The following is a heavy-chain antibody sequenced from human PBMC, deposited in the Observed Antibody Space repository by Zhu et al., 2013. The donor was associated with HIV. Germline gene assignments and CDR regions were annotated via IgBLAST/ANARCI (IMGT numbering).Heavy chain of an antibody. V-gene: IGHV1-69*12. CDR3: ATGGDVVVPAAIGRNWFDP. CDR1: GGTFSSYA. Sequence: QVQLVQSGAEVKKPGSSVKVSCKASGGTFSSYAISWVRQAPGQGLEWMGGIIPIFGTANYAQKFQGRVTITADESTSTAYMELSSLRSEDTAVYYCATGGDVVVPAAIGRNWFDPWGQGTLVTVSS. D-gene: IGHD2-2*02. J-gene: IGHJ5*02. CDR2: IIPIFGTA.